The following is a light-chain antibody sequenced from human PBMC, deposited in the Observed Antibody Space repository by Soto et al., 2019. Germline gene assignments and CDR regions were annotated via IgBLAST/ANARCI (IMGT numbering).Light chain of an antibody. J-gene: IGKJ4*01. CDR1: QSVTTF. Sequence: LSPGERATLSCRATQSVTTFLAWYQQKPGQVPRLLIYDASNRATGIPARFSGSGSGTDFTLTISSLEPEDCAVYYCQQRSNWPPVLTFGGGTKVDIK. CDR2: DAS. V-gene: IGKV3-11*01. CDR3: QQRSNWPPVLT.